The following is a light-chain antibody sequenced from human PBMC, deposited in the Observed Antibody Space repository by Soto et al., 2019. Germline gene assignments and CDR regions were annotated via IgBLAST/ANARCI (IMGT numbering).Light chain of an antibody. Sequence: QSALTQPASVSGSPGQSITISCTGTISDVGSYNYVSWCQQYPGKAPKLMIYDVSTRPSGVSDRFSGSKSGNTASLTISGLRAEDEADYYCGSYTTSSNYVFGTGTRSPS. CDR3: GSYTTSSNYV. CDR2: DVS. J-gene: IGLJ1*01. V-gene: IGLV2-14*03. CDR1: ISDVGSYNY.